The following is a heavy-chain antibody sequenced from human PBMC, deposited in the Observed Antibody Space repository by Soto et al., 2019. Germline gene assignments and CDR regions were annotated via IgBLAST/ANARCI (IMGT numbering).Heavy chain of an antibody. Sequence: WASVKVSCKASGGTFSSYAISWVRQAPGQGLEWMGGIIPIFGTANYAQKFQGRVTITADESTSTAYMELSSLRSEDTAVYYCARATEYSSGPRDYYYGMDVWVQGTTVTVSS. D-gene: IGHD6-19*01. J-gene: IGHJ6*02. CDR2: IIPIFGTA. CDR1: GGTFSSYA. V-gene: IGHV1-69*13. CDR3: ARATEYSSGPRDYYYGMDV.